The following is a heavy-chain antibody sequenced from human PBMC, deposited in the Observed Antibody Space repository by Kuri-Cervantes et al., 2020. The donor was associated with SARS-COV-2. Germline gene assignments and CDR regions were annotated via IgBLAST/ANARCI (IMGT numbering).Heavy chain of an antibody. V-gene: IGHV3-66*01. Sequence: GESLKISCAASGFTFSSHYMSWVRQAPGKGLEWVSVIYGSGSTYYSASVTGRFTIPRDISKNTVYLHINSLSADDTAIYYCESNLAPVGTTSYWGQGTLVTVSS. CDR2: IYGSGST. J-gene: IGHJ4*02. D-gene: IGHD2/OR15-2a*01. CDR1: GFTFSSHY. CDR3: ESNLAPVGTTSY.